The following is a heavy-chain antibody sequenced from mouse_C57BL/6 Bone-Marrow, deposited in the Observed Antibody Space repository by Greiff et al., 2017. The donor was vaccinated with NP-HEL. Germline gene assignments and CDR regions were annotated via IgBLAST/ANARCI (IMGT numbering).Heavy chain of an antibody. CDR3: ARHEDPIYYYGSSYIYYYAMDY. V-gene: IGHV1-62-2*01. CDR1: GYTFTEYT. J-gene: IGHJ4*01. CDR2: FYPGSGSI. Sequence: VQLQQSGAELVKPGASVKLSCKASGYTFTEYTIHWVKQRSGQGLEWIGWFYPGSGSIKYNEKFKDKATLTADKSSSTVYMELSRLTSEDSAVYFCARHEDPIYYYGSSYIYYYAMDYWGQGTSVTVSS. D-gene: IGHD1-1*01.